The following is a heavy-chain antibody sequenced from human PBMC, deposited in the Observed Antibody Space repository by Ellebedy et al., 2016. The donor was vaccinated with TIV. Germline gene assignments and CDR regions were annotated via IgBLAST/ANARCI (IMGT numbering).Heavy chain of an antibody. CDR1: GFTFSNYD. CDR2: IGTIVAP. V-gene: IGHV3-13*05. J-gene: IGHJ3*02. CDR3: ARVSGYDVFDI. Sequence: PGGSLRLSCAASGFTFSNYDMHWIRQLSGKSLEWVSGIGTIVAPYYPASVKSRFTNSRDNAKNTLSLQLRSLAVGDTAVYFCARVSGYDVFDIWGQGTMVIVFS. D-gene: IGHD3-3*01.